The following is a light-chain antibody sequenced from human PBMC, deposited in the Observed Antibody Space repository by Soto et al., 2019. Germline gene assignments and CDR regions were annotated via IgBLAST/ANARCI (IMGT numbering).Light chain of an antibody. CDR2: DVT. V-gene: IGLV2-14*01. J-gene: IGLJ2*01. Sequence: QSALTQPASVSGSPGQSITISCTGTSTYVGDYKSISWYQQHPGKAPKLLIYDVTNRPSRVSNRFSGSKSGNTASLTISGLQAEDEADYYCSSSTTTNTLVFGGGTKLTVL. CDR1: STYVGDYKS. CDR3: SSSTTTNTLV.